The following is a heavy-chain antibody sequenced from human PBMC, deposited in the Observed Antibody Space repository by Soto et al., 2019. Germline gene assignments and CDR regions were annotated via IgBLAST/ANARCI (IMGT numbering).Heavy chain of an antibody. Sequence: AAVKVSCKASGYTFTTYGIAWGRQAPRQGLEWMGWISDDNGKTYYAQKVQGRVTMTTDTSTDTAYMDLGDVRSDDTAVYYCARVSIALEYSTTPFDYWGQGTLVTVSS. J-gene: IGHJ4*02. CDR1: GYTFTTYG. CDR2: ISDDNGKT. V-gene: IGHV1-18*04. D-gene: IGHD6-13*01. CDR3: ARVSIALEYSTTPFDY.